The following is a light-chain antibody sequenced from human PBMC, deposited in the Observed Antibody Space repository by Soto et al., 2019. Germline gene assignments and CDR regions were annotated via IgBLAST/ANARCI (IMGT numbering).Light chain of an antibody. V-gene: IGKV3-20*01. Sequence: EIVLTQSPGTLSSSPGERATLSCRASQGVSNSYLAWYQQKPGQAPRLLMYGASNRATGIPDRFSGSGSETDFTLTISRLEPEDFAVYYCQQYGTTRITFGQGTRLEI. J-gene: IGKJ5*01. CDR1: QGVSNSY. CDR3: QQYGTTRIT. CDR2: GAS.